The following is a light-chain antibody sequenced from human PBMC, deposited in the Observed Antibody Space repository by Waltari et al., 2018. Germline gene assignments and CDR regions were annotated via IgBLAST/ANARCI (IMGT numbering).Light chain of an antibody. V-gene: IGKV3-20*01. CDR1: QSVGRS. CDR3: QHYVRLPVT. J-gene: IGKJ1*01. CDR2: ATS. Sequence: EIVLTQSPGTLSLSPGERATLSCRASQSVGRSLAWYQQNPGRAPRLLIYATSNRATGIPDRFSASGSGTDFSLTISRLEPEDFALYYCQHYVRLPVTFGQGTKVEVK.